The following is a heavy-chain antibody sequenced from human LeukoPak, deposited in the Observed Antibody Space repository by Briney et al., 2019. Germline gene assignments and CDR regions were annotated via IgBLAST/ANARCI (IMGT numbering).Heavy chain of an antibody. CDR2: ISGSGGST. J-gene: IGHJ4*02. CDR3: AKNPFGWSGYQYYFDY. Sequence: GGSLRLSCAASGFTFSDYYMSWIRQAPGKGLEWVSAISGSGGSTYYADSVKGRFTISRDNSKNTLYLQMNSLRAEDTAVYYCAKNPFGWSGYQYYFDYWGQGTLVTVSS. D-gene: IGHD3-3*01. CDR1: GFTFSDYY. V-gene: IGHV3-23*01.